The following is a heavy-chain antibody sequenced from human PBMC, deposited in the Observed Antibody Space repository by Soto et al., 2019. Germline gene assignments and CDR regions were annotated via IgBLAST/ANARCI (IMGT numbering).Heavy chain of an antibody. D-gene: IGHD3-3*01. Sequence: LRLSCTASGFTFSRYAMSWIRQPPGKALEWLAHIFSNDEKSYSTSLKSRLTISKDTSKSQVVLTMTNMDPVDTATYYCARMMYYDFWSGSAFDYWGQGTLVTVSS. CDR1: GFTFSRYA. CDR2: IFSNDEK. V-gene: IGHV2-26*01. CDR3: ARMMYYDFWSGSAFDY. J-gene: IGHJ4*02.